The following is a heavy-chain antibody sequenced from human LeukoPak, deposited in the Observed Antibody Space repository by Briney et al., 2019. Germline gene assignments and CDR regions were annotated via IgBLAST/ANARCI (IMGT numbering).Heavy chain of an antibody. J-gene: IGHJ3*02. V-gene: IGHV3-48*01. D-gene: IGHD3-22*01. CDR1: GFTFSSYA. CDR3: AKSNGYGLIDI. Sequence: GGSLRLSCAASGFTFSSYAMNWVRQAPGRGLEWVSYIGPSGTAIYYADSVKGRFTISRDNARNSLYLQMNSLRAEDTAVYYCAKSNGYGLIDIWGQGTMVTVSS. CDR2: IGPSGTAI.